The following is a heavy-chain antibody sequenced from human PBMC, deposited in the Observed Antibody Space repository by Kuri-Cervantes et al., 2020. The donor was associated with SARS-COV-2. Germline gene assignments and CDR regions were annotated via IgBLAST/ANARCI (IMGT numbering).Heavy chain of an antibody. V-gene: IGHV3-73*01. D-gene: IGHD3-10*01. CDR2: VRGKANNYST. J-gene: IGHJ5*01. CDR1: DFLFGASA. CDR3: ARDPGGVMIRGIFIISAHWFDS. Sequence: SLKISCEVSDFLFGASANHWVRQASGKGLELVGRVRGKANNYSTAYAASVKGRFTISRDNAKNSLSLEMNSLRAEDTAIYYCARDPGGVMIRGIFIISAHWFDSWGQGTLVTVSS.